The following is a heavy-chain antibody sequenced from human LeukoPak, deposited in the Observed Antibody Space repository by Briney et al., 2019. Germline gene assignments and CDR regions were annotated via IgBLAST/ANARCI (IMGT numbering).Heavy chain of an antibody. D-gene: IGHD3-3*01. V-gene: IGHV4-61*05. CDR3: ARGGDYDFWSGYSNYYYMDV. Sequence: TSETLSLTCTVSGGSISSSSYYWGWIRQPPGKGLEWIGYIYNTGSTSYNPSLKSRVTISEDTSKNQFSLKLSSVTAADTAVYYCARGGDYDFWSGYSNYYYMDVWGKGTTVTVSS. J-gene: IGHJ6*03. CDR2: IYNTGST. CDR1: GGSISSSSYY.